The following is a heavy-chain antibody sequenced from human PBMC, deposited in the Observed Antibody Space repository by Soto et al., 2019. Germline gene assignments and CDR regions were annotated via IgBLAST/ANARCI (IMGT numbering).Heavy chain of an antibody. J-gene: IGHJ4*02. D-gene: IGHD6-6*01. V-gene: IGHV3-30*18. CDR3: AKDSEDPNSSSTFIFSTYYGKNYFDF. CDR1: GFTFSSYG. Sequence: GGSLRLSCAASGFTFSSYGMHWVRQAPGKGLEWVAVISYDGSNKYYADSVKGRFTISRDNSKNTLYLQMNSLRAEDTAVYYCAKDSEDPNSSSTFIFSTYYGKNYFDFWGPGTRVSVSS. CDR2: ISYDGSNK.